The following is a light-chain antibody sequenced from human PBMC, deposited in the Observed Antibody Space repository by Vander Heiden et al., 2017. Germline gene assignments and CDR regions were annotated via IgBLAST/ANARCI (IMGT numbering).Light chain of an antibody. Sequence: QSALTQTPYASGSPGQSVTISCTGTSNDVGGYNYVSWSQHHPRPAPHLMIYEVSKRPSGVPDRFSGSKSDTTAALTVSSLPSADESDYYCSSYTGSNNLLFGGWTKLTVL. CDR2: EVS. V-gene: IGLV2-8*01. CDR1: SNDVGGYNY. CDR3: SSYTGSNNLL. J-gene: IGLJ2*01.